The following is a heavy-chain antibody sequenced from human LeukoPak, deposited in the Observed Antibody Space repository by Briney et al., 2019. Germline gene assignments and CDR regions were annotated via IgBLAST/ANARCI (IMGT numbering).Heavy chain of an antibody. V-gene: IGHV1-18*01. CDR1: GYTFTSYG. CDR2: ISAYNGNT. D-gene: IGHD3-3*01. Sequence: ASVKVSCKASGYTFTSYGISWVRQAPGQGLAWMGWISAYNGNTNYAQKLQGRVTMTTDTSTSTAYMELRSLRSDDTAVYYCARDRTIFGVVILGYWGQGTLVTVSS. J-gene: IGHJ4*02. CDR3: ARDRTIFGVVILGY.